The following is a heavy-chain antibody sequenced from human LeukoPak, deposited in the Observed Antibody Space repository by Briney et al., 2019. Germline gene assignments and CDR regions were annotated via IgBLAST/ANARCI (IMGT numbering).Heavy chain of an antibody. CDR3: ARHVRYCSSTSCYGWFDP. CDR1: GGSISSYY. CDR2: IYTSGST. Sequence: PSETLSLTCTVSGGSISSYYWSWIRQPPGKGQEWIGYIYTSGSTNYNPSLKSRVTISVDTSKNQFSLKLSSVTAADTAVYYCARHVRYCSSTSCYGWFDPWGQGTLVTVSS. J-gene: IGHJ5*02. V-gene: IGHV4-4*09. D-gene: IGHD2-2*01.